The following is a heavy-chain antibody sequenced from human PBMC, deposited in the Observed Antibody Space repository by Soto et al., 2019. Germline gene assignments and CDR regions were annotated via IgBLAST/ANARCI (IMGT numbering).Heavy chain of an antibody. V-gene: IGHV4-30-2*01. CDR2: IYHSGST. J-gene: IGHJ4*02. D-gene: IGHD6-25*01. Sequence: PSETLSLTCAVSGGSISSGGYSWSWIRQPPGKGLEWIGYIYHSGSTYYNPSLKSRVTISVDRSKNQFSLKLSSVTAADTAVYYCAKMWSGYNSHWGQGTLVTVSS. CDR3: AKMWSGYNSH. CDR1: GGSISSGGYS.